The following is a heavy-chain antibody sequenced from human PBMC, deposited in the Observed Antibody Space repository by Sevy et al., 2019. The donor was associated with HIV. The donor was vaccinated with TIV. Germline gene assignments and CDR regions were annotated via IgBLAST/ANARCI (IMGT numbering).Heavy chain of an antibody. J-gene: IGHJ3*02. D-gene: IGHD6-13*01. V-gene: IGHV3-13*01. CDR2: IGTLADT. CDR1: GFTFNTYD. Sequence: GGSLRLSCVASGFTFNTYDMHWVRQITGKGLEWVSGIGTLADTYYPDSVKGRFIISRDNAKNSLYLQMNSLRAGDTAMYCCARACAAAGGKSGPIDAFDIWGQGTLVTVSS. CDR3: ARACAAAGGKSGPIDAFDI.